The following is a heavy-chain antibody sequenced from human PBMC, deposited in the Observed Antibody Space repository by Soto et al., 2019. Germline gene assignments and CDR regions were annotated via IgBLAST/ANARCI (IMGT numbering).Heavy chain of an antibody. V-gene: IGHV3-23*01. D-gene: IGHD4-17*01. CDR3: AKDLLPVHLTTVVNIVEDY. CDR1: GFTFSSYA. CDR2: ISGSGGST. J-gene: IGHJ4*02. Sequence: GGSLRLSCAASGFTFSSYAMSWVRQAPGKGLEWVSAISGSGGSTYYADSVKGRFTISRDNSKNTLYLQMNSLRAEDTAVYYCAKDLLPVHLTTVVNIVEDYWGQGTLVTVSS.